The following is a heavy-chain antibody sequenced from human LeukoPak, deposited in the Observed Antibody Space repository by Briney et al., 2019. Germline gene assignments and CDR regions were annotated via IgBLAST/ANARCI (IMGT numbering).Heavy chain of an antibody. CDR3: ARAEWAASSFDP. J-gene: IGHJ5*02. V-gene: IGHV1-18*01. D-gene: IGHD2-15*01. CDR2: ISAYKGKT. CDR1: GYTFTSYG. Sequence: ASVKVSCKASGYTFTSYGISWVRQAAGQGLEGMGWISAYKGKTNDAQKLQGRVTMTTHTSTSTAYMELSSLRSDDTAVYYCARAEWAASSFDPWGQGTLVTVSS.